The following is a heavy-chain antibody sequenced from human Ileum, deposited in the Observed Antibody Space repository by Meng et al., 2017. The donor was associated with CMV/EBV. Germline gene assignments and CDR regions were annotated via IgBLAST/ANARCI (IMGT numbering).Heavy chain of an antibody. Sequence: WGASGFPDGANCMSRDRWAQGEEIEWSSVLYSGGNTHKQDYEKGRFTISKDNSKNTVYIQINGIRAEKTAVYYGARGRLTGGGFDPWGQGTLVTVSS. J-gene: IGHJ5*02. V-gene: IGHV3-53*01. CDR3: ARGRLTGGGFDP. CDR1: GFPDGANC. CDR2: LYSGGNT. D-gene: IGHD7-27*01.